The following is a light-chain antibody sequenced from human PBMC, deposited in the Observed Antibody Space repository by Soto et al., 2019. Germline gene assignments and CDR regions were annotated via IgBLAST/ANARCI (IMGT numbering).Light chain of an antibody. J-gene: IGLJ1*01. V-gene: IGLV1-44*01. CDR3: AAWDASRNGRV. Sequence: QSVLTQPPSASGTPGQRVTISCSGSNSNIGSNTVNWYQQLQGTAPKLLIYYDNRRPSGVPDQISGSKSGTSASLAISGLLSDDEDAYYCAAWDASRNGRVFGTGTKLTVL. CDR1: NSNIGSNT. CDR2: YDN.